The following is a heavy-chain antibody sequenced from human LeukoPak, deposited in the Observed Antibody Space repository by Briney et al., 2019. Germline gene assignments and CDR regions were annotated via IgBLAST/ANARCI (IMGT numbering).Heavy chain of an antibody. D-gene: IGHD4-17*01. Sequence: GGSLRLSCAASGFTFSGSAMHWVRQASGRGLEWVGRIRSEANSYATAYAASVKGRFTISRDDSKNTAYLQMNSLKTEDTAVYYCTRTTVTTYYYWGQGTLVTVSS. CDR2: IRSEANSYAT. V-gene: IGHV3-73*01. J-gene: IGHJ4*02. CDR3: TRTTVTTYYY. CDR1: GFTFSGSA.